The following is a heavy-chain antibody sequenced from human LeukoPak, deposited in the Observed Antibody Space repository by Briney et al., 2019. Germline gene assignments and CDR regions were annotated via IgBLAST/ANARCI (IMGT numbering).Heavy chain of an antibody. J-gene: IGHJ3*02. Sequence: SVKVSCKASGGTFSSYAISWVRQAPGQGLEWMGGIIPIFGTANYAQKFQGRVTITADESTSTAYMELSSLRAEDTAVYYCARAKLGGTFFDIWGQGTMITVSS. D-gene: IGHD7-27*01. CDR3: ARAKLGGTFFDI. CDR2: IIPIFGTA. V-gene: IGHV1-69*13. CDR1: GGTFSSYA.